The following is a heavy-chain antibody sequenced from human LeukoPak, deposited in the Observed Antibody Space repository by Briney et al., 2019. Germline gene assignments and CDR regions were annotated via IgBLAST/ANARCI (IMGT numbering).Heavy chain of an antibody. Sequence: GGSLRLSCAASGFTFSSYGMSWVRQAPGKGLGWVSSISGSGDNTYYADSVKGRFTISRDNSKKTLNLQMNSLRAEDTAVYYCAKDRTGTTGADWFDPWGQGTLVTVS. J-gene: IGHJ5*02. CDR1: GFTFSSYG. V-gene: IGHV3-23*01. CDR2: ISGSGDNT. CDR3: AKDRTGTTGADWFDP. D-gene: IGHD1-1*01.